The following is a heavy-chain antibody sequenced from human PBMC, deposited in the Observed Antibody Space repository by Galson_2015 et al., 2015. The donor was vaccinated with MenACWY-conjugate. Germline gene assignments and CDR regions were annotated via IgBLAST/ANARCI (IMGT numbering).Heavy chain of an antibody. J-gene: IGHJ5*02. D-gene: IGHD1-26*01. CDR2: INYSGRT. CDR1: GDSISSDNYY. Sequence: VSGDSISSDNYYWTWVRQPPGRGLEWIASINYSGRTFYNPFLMSRVSISVDMSKSQYSLKLTSVTAADTAVYFCARRTPELNWFDPWGQGTLVTVSS. V-gene: IGHV4-39*01. CDR3: ARRTPELNWFDP.